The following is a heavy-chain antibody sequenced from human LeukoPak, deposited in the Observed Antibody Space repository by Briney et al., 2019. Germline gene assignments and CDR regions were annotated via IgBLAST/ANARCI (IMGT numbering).Heavy chain of an antibody. CDR2: INPNSGAI. CDR1: GYSFNEYY. J-gene: IGHJ3*01. V-gene: IGHV1-2*02. Sequence: ASVKVSCKASGYSFNEYYVHWVRQAPGQGLEWMGWINPNSGAINYAQNFQGRVTMTRDMSISTAYMDLSRLRSDDTAVYYCARDLAMYCGGGSCYSDGFGFWGQGTMVTVSS. CDR3: ARDLAMYCGGGSCYSDGFGF. D-gene: IGHD2-15*01.